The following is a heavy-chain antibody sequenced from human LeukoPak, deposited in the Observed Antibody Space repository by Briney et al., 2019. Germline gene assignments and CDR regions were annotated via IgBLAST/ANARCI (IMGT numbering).Heavy chain of an antibody. V-gene: IGHV3-9*01. Sequence: PGGSLRLSCAGSGFIFNNYAMHWVRQPPGKGLEWVSGISWNSGSIDYVDSVKGRFTISRDNTKNSLYLQMNSLRAEDTAVFYCARDQYDTWSRRGNFDSWGQGTLVIVSS. CDR1: GFIFNNYA. D-gene: IGHD3/OR15-3a*01. CDR3: ARDQYDTWSRRGNFDS. CDR2: ISWNSGSI. J-gene: IGHJ4*02.